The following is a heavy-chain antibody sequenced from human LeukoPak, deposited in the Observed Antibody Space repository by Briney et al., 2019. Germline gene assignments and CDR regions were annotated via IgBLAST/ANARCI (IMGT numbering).Heavy chain of an antibody. D-gene: IGHD3-22*01. J-gene: IGHJ6*03. CDR3: ARGIFNYYDSSGYYDFYYYYYMDV. Sequence: GASVKVSCKASGYIFSSNDINWVRQAAGQGLEWMGWMNPNSGDTGYTQKFQGRVAMTRSTSITTAYMELSSLRSEDTAVYYCARGIFNYYDSSGYYDFYYYYYMDVWGKGTTVTVSS. CDR2: MNPNSGDT. V-gene: IGHV1-8*01. CDR1: GYIFSSND.